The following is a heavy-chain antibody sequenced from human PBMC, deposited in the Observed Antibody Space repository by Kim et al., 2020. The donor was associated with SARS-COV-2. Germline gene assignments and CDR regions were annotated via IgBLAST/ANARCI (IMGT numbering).Heavy chain of an antibody. J-gene: IGHJ4*02. V-gene: IGHV4-59*09. Sequence: PALKSRVTISVDTSKNQFSRRLSSVTAADTAVYYCARGGSTVTRSWTLGYWGQGTLVTVSS. CDR3: ARGGSTVTRSWTLGY. D-gene: IGHD4-17*01.